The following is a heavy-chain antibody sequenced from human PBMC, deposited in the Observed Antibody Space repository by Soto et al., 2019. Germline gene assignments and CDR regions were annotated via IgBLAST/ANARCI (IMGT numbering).Heavy chain of an antibody. CDR3: AKSAYWIGGPVAFDM. Sequence: GGSLRLSCAASRFIFSNYAMGWVRQAPGKGLEWVSGMNGGDGSTYYVDSVKGRFAISRDNSKNTLYLQMNSLRAEDTALYYCAKSAYWIGGPVAFDMWGQGTMVTVSS. CDR2: MNGGDGST. J-gene: IGHJ3*02. D-gene: IGHD1-1*01. CDR1: RFIFSNYA. V-gene: IGHV3-23*01.